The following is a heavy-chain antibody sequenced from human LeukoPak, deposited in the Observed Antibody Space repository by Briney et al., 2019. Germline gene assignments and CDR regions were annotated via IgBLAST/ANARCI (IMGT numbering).Heavy chain of an antibody. Sequence: PAGGSLRLSCAASGFTFSYSWMTWVRQAPGKGLEWVANMNGDGSNIYYVDSVRGRFTISRDSAKNSLYLQMSSLRAEDTAVYYCARDPGYGAVDYWGQGTLITVSS. J-gene: IGHJ4*02. D-gene: IGHD5-18*01. CDR3: ARDPGYGAVDY. V-gene: IGHV3-7*03. CDR1: GFTFSYSW. CDR2: MNGDGSNI.